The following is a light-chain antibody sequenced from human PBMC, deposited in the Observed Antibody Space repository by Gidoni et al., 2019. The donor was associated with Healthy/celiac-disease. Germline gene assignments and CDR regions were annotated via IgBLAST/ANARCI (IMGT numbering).Light chain of an antibody. Sequence: QSALTQPPSASGSPGPSVTISCTGTSSYVGGYNYVSWYQQHPGQAPKLMIYEVSKRPSGGPDRFSGSKAGNTASLTVSGLQAEDEADYYCSSYAGSNNFGVFGGGTKLTVL. V-gene: IGLV2-8*01. CDR2: EVS. J-gene: IGLJ2*01. CDR1: SSYVGGYNY. CDR3: SSYAGSNNFGV.